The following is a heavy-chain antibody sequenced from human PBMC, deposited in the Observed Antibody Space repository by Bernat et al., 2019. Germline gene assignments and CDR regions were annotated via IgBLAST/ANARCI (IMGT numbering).Heavy chain of an antibody. V-gene: IGHV3-23*04. J-gene: IGHJ4*02. CDR2: ITGSGGST. CDR3: AKDRSSGWTYFDY. D-gene: IGHD6-19*01. Sequence: EVQLVESGGGLVQPGGSLRLSCVASGFTFSNYAMSCVRQAPGKGLECVCGITGSGGSTYYADSVKGRFTISRDNSKSTLYLQMNSLRAEDTAVYYCAKDRSSGWTYFDYWGQRTLVTVSA. CDR1: GFTFSNYA.